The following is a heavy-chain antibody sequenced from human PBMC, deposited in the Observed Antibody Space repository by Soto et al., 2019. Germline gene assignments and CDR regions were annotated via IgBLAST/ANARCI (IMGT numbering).Heavy chain of an antibody. D-gene: IGHD4-17*01. CDR1: GGSISSSSYY. CDR3: AVRDDYGDYGSIDI. CDR2: IYYSGST. J-gene: IGHJ3*02. Sequence: SETLSLTCTVSGGSISSSSYYWGWIRQPPGKGLEWIGSIYYSGSTYYNPSLKSRVTISVDTSKNQFSLKLSSVSAADTAVYYCAVRDDYGDYGSIDIWGQGTMVTVSS. V-gene: IGHV4-39*01.